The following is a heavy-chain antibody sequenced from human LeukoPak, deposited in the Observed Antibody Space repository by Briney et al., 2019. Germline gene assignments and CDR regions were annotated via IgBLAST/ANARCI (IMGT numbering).Heavy chain of an antibody. D-gene: IGHD4-17*01. J-gene: IGHJ4*02. CDR1: GYTFTGYY. CDR3: ARYLRGQGGY. CDR2: INPNSGGT. Sequence: GASVKVSCKASGYTFTGYYMHWVRKAPVQGLEWMGRINPNSGGTNYAQKFEGRVTMTRETSISTAYMELSRLRSDDTAVYYCARYLRGQGGYWGQGTLVTVSS. V-gene: IGHV1-2*06.